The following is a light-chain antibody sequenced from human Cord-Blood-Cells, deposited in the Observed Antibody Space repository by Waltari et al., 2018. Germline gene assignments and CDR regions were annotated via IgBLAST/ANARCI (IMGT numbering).Light chain of an antibody. V-gene: IGLV2-8*01. Sequence: QSALTLPPSPSGSHGQSVTISCTGTSSDAGGYNHVSWYQQHPGKTPKPMIYEVSKRPSGVPDRFSGSKSGNTASLTVSGLQAEDEADYYCSSYAGSNNLVFGGGTKLTVL. CDR1: SSDAGGYNH. CDR2: EVS. J-gene: IGLJ3*02. CDR3: SSYAGSNNLV.